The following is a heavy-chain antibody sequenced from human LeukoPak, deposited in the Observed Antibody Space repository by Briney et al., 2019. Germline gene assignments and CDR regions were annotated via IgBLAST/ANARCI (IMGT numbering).Heavy chain of an antibody. CDR3: AKVTYGSGTYGAFDS. CDR2: ISGSGDYT. V-gene: IGHV3-23*01. D-gene: IGHD3-10*01. CDR1: GFTFSSHG. Sequence: GGSLRLSCAASGFTFSSHGMSWVRQAPGKGLEGVSTISGSGDYTYYADSVKGRFTISRDNSKNTLYLQMNSLRAEDTAIYYCAKVTYGSGTYGAFDSWGQGTLVTVSS. J-gene: IGHJ4*02.